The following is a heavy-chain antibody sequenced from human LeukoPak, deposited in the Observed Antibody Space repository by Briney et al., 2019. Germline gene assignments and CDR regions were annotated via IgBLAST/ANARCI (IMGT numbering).Heavy chain of an antibody. J-gene: IGHJ6*02. CDR2: INRDGSER. Sequence: GGSLRLSCAASGFAFSNYWMTWVRQAPGKGLEWVANINRDGSERYYVDSVKGRFTISRDDAKSSLYLQMNSLRAEDTAVYYCARRNAMDVWGQGTTVIVFS. V-gene: IGHV3-7*03. CDR1: GFAFSNYW. CDR3: ARRNAMDV.